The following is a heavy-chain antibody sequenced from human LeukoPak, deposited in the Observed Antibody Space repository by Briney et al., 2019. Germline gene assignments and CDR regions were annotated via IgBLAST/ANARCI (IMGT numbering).Heavy chain of an antibody. J-gene: IGHJ4*02. D-gene: IGHD3-10*01. Sequence: SETLSLTCAVYGGSFSGYYWGWIRQPPGKGLEWIGEINHSGSTNYNPSLKSRVTISVDTSKNQFSLKLSSVTAADTAVYYCARQTNLTGELDYWGQGTLVTVSS. CDR2: INHSGST. CDR3: ARQTNLTGELDY. V-gene: IGHV4-34*01. CDR1: GGSFSGYY.